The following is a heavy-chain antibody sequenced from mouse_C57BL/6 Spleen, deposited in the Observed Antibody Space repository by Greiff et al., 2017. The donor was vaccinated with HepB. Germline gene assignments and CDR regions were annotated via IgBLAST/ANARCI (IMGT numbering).Heavy chain of an antibody. V-gene: IGHV5-9*01. CDR3: ARLGWLASFAY. Sequence: DVQLVESGGGLVKPGGSLKLSCAASGFTFSSYTMSWVRQTPEKRLEWVATISGGGGNTYYPDSVKGRFTISRDNAKNTLYLQMSSLRSEDTALYYCARLGWLASFAYWGQGTLVTVSA. J-gene: IGHJ3*01. CDR2: ISGGGGNT. D-gene: IGHD1-1*02. CDR1: GFTFSSYT.